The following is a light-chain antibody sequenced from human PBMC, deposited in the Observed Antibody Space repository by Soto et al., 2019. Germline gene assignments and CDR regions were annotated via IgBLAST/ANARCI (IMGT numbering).Light chain of an antibody. CDR1: RSNVGANYD. CDR3: QSYDSSLSGVV. Sequence: QAVVTQPPSVSGAPGQTITISCTGSRSNVGANYDVHWYQQLPGTAPKLLIYGNSNRPSGVPDQFSGSKSGTSASLVITGLQAEDEADYYCQSYDSSLSGVVFGGGTKLTVL. CDR2: GNS. J-gene: IGLJ2*01. V-gene: IGLV1-40*01.